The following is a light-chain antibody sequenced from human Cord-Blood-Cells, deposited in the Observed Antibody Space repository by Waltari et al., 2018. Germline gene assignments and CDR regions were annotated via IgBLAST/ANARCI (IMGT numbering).Light chain of an antibody. Sequence: QSVLTQPPSASGTPGQRVTISCSGSSSNIGSNYVYWYQQLPGTAPKLLIYRNNQRPSGVPDRFSGSKSGTSASLAISGLRSEDEADYYCAAWGDSLSFVFGGGTKLTVL. CDR3: AAWGDSLSFV. CDR1: SSNIGSNY. J-gene: IGLJ3*02. V-gene: IGLV1-47*01. CDR2: RNN.